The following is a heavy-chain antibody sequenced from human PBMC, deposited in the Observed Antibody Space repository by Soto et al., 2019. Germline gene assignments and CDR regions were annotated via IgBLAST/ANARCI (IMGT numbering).Heavy chain of an antibody. D-gene: IGHD6-19*01. Sequence: GGSLRLSCAASGFTFSSYWMSWVRQAPGKGLEWVANIKKEGSGKYYVDSVKGRFTISRDNAKNSLYLQMNSLRAEATDVYFCARVGLVQCLLEGAFDIWGQGTMVTVSS. V-gene: IGHV3-7*03. CDR1: GFTFSSYW. CDR2: IKKEGSGK. J-gene: IGHJ3*02. CDR3: ARVGLVQCLLEGAFDI.